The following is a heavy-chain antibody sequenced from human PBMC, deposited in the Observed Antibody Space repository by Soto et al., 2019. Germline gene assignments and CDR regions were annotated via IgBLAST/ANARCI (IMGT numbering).Heavy chain of an antibody. J-gene: IGHJ4*02. CDR1: GFTFSNHA. Sequence: EVQLLESGGGLVQPGGSLRLSCAASGFTFSNHAMTWVRQAPGKGLEWVSVITGSGGGTYFVDSVKGRFTISRDNSKNSVYLQMNSLRAEGTAVYDCAKRPLTAAGFDYWGQGTLVTVSS. CDR3: AKRPLTAAGFDY. V-gene: IGHV3-23*01. D-gene: IGHD6-13*01. CDR2: ITGSGGGT.